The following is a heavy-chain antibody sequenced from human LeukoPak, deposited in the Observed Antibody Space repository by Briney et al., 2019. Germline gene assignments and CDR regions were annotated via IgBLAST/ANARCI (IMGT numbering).Heavy chain of an antibody. Sequence: GGSLRLSCAASGFTFSSYAMHWVRQAPGKGLEWVAVISYDGSNKYYADSVKGRFTISRDNSKNTLYLQMNSLRAEDTAVYYCARAGSRDFWSGYYYHYFDYWGQGTLVTVSS. CDR2: ISYDGSNK. CDR3: ARAGSRDFWSGYYYHYFDY. CDR1: GFTFSSYA. V-gene: IGHV3-30-3*01. D-gene: IGHD3-3*01. J-gene: IGHJ4*02.